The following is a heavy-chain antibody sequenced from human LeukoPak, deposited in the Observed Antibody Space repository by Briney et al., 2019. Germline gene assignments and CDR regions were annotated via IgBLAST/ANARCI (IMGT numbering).Heavy chain of an antibody. D-gene: IGHD2-21*02. CDR2: INPTGGST. CDR3: ARDHYHKIHSVMVTAPDY. V-gene: IGHV1-46*01. Sequence: ASVKVSCKASGYSFTSHYMHWVRQAPGEGLEWMGIINPTGGSTSYAQKFQGRVTMTGDTSTSTVYMELSSLRSEDTAVYYCARDHYHKIHSVMVTAPDYWGQGTLVIVSS. CDR1: GYSFTSHY. J-gene: IGHJ4*02.